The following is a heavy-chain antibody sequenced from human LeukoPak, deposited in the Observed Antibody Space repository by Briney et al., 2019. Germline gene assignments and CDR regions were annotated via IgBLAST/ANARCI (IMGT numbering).Heavy chain of an antibody. CDR2: ISSSGSTI. CDR1: GFTFSSYE. J-gene: IGHJ4*02. CDR3: ARDGMTGYDY. V-gene: IGHV3-48*03. Sequence: GRSLRLSCAASGFTFSSYEMNWVRQAPGKGLEWVSYISSSGSTIYYAGSVKGRFTISRDNAKNSLYLQMNSLRAEDTAVYYCARDGMTGYDYWGQGTLFTVSS. D-gene: IGHD3-9*01.